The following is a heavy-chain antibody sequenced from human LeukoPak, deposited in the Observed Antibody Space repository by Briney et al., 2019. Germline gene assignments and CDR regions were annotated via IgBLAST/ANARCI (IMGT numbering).Heavy chain of an antibody. CDR2: GDYSGGT. V-gene: IGHV4-39*07. D-gene: IGHD6-19*01. CDR1: GDSFSSVTDY. J-gene: IGHJ4*02. CDR3: AGERGEEYSSGWYKRNYFDN. Sequence: SETLSLTCTVSGDSFSSVTDYWAWIRQPPGKGLEWIASGDYSGGTYYDPSLESRVAISADMSKNQFSLKLTSVTGADTAVYYCAGERGEEYSSGWYKRNYFDNWGQGIRVTVSS.